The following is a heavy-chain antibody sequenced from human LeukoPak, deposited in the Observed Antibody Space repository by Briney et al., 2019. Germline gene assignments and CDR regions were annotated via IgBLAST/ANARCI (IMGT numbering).Heavy chain of an antibody. Sequence: ASVKVSCKASGYTFTSYGISWVRQAPGQGLEWMGWISAYNGNTNYAQKLQGRVTMTTDTSTSTAYMELSSLRSEDTAVYYCARDEVTTGVSWFDPWGQGTLVTVSS. J-gene: IGHJ5*02. CDR1: GYTFTSYG. CDR2: ISAYNGNT. V-gene: IGHV1-18*01. D-gene: IGHD4-17*01. CDR3: ARDEVTTGVSWFDP.